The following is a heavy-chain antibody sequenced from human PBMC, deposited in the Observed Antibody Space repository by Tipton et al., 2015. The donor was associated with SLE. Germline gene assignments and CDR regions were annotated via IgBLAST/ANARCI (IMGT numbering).Heavy chain of an antibody. CDR3: ARRTVGYFDL. J-gene: IGHJ2*01. CDR1: GGSFSGYF. Sequence: LRLSCAVSGGSFSGYFWSWIRQPPGKGLEWIGEINNSGSTNYNPSLKSRVTISVDTSKNQFSLKLSSVTAADTAVYYCARRTVGYFDLWGRGTLVTASS. CDR2: INNSGST. V-gene: IGHV4-34*01. D-gene: IGHD6-19*01.